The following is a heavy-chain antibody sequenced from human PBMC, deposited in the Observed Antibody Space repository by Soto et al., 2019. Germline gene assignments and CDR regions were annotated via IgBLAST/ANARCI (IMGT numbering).Heavy chain of an antibody. V-gene: IGHV2-5*01. D-gene: IGHD6-19*01. J-gene: IGHJ5*02. CDR3: AKSGSSGWYGWFDP. CDR2: IYWNDDK. Sequence: PTLVNPTHTLTLTCIFSFFSLRTILFGFCFIRHPPGKALEWLGFIYWNDDKRYSPSLKSRLTITKDTSKNQVVLTMTNMDPVDTATYYCAKSGSSGWYGWFDPWGQGTLVTVSS. CDR1: FFSLRTILFG.